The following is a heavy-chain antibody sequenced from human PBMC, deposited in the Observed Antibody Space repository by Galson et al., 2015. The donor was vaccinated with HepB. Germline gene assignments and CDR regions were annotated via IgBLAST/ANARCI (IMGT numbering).Heavy chain of an antibody. CDR2: ISAYNANT. Sequence: SVKVSCKASGYTFTNYGISWVRQAPGQGLEWMGWISAYNANTEYARNFQGRLTMTTDASSSTAYMELRSLRSDDTAVYYCARERKRNYDILTGYSHYMDVWGRGTTVTVSS. CDR1: GYTFTNYG. CDR3: ARERKRNYDILTGYSHYMDV. J-gene: IGHJ6*03. D-gene: IGHD3-9*01. V-gene: IGHV1-18*01.